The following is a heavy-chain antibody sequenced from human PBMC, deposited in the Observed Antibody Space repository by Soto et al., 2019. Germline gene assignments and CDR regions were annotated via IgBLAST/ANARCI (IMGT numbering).Heavy chain of an antibody. V-gene: IGHV4-34*01. D-gene: IGHD6-19*01. J-gene: IGHJ4*02. Sequence: SETLSLTCAVYGGSFSGYYWSWIRQPPGKGLEWIGEINHSGSTNYNPSLKSRVTISVDTSKNQFSLKLSSVTAADTAAYYCARGGIAVADYWGQGTLVTVSS. CDR2: INHSGST. CDR3: ARGGIAVADY. CDR1: GGSFSGYY.